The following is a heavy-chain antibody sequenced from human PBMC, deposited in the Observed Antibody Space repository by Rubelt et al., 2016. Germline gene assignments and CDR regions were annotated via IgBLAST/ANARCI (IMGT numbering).Heavy chain of an antibody. J-gene: IGHJ5*02. CDR3: ARARRAPSWFDP. CDR2: IYYSGST. V-gene: IGHV4-39*07. Sequence: QLQLQESGPGLVKPSETLSLTCTVSGGSISSSSYYWGWIRQPPGKGLEWIGSIYYSGSTCYNPSLKRRVTISVDTYKNQFSRKLSSVTAADTAVYYGARARRAPSWFDPWGQGTLVTVSS. CDR1: GGSISSSSYY.